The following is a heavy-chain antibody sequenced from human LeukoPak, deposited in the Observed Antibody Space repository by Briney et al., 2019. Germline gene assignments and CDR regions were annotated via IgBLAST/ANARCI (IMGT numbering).Heavy chain of an antibody. CDR2: IYTSGST. CDR3: ARGGANWNYYRRWFDP. V-gene: IGHV4-4*07. Sequence: ETLSLTCTVSGGSTSSYYWSWIRQPAGKGLEWIGRIYTSGSTNYNPSLKSRVIISVDTSKNQFSLKLSSVTAADTAVYYCARGGANWNYYRRWFDPWGQGTLVTVSS. CDR1: GGSTSSYY. D-gene: IGHD1-7*01. J-gene: IGHJ5*02.